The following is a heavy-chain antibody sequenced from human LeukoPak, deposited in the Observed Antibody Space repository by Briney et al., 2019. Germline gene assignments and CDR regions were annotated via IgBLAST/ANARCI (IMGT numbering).Heavy chain of an antibody. Sequence: GGSMRLSCAASGFTFSSYEMNWVRQAPGKGLEWVSCISSSGSTIYYADSVKGRFTISRDNAKNSLYLQMNSLRAEDTAVYYCARDDILTGYPTPFDYWGQGTLVTVSS. D-gene: IGHD3-9*01. V-gene: IGHV3-48*03. J-gene: IGHJ4*02. CDR2: ISSSGSTI. CDR3: ARDDILTGYPTPFDY. CDR1: GFTFSSYE.